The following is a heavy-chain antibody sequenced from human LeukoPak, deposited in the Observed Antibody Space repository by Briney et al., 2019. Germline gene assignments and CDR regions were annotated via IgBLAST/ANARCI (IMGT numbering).Heavy chain of an antibody. J-gene: IGHJ6*03. CDR2: IYPGDSDT. D-gene: IGHD6-19*01. Sequence: PGESLKISCKGSGYSFTSYWIGWVRQMPGKGLEWMGIIYPGDSDTRYSPSFQGQVTISADKSISTAYLQWNSLKASDTAMYYCARTAYSGWDYYYYMDVWGKGTTVTVSS. CDR3: ARTAYSGWDYYYYMDV. V-gene: IGHV5-51*03. CDR1: GYSFTSYW.